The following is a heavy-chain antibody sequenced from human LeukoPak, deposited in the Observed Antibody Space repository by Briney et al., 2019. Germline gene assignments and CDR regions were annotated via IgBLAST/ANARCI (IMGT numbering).Heavy chain of an antibody. CDR3: AREMGVVTAHGIDV. CDR1: GVSISSISSNNSH. J-gene: IGHJ6*02. V-gene: IGHV4-39*02. CDR2: IYYSGST. Sequence: SETLSLTCIVSGVSISSISSNNSHWGWIRQPPGKGLEWIGSIYYSGSTYYNPSLKSRVTISVDTSKNQFSLKLSSVTAADTALYYCAREMGVVTAHGIDVWGQGTTVTVSS. D-gene: IGHD4-23*01.